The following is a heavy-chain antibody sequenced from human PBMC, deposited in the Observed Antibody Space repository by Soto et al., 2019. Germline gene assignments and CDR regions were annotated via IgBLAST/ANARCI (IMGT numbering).Heavy chain of an antibody. CDR1: GFTFSSYS. Sequence: PGGSLRLSCAASGFTFSSYSMNWVRQAPGKGLEWVSSISSSSSYIYYADSVKGRFTISRDNAKNSLYLQMNSLRAEDTAVYYCARDKIDATMVRGHYYGMDVWGQGTTVTVSS. D-gene: IGHD3-10*01. J-gene: IGHJ6*02. CDR3: ARDKIDATMVRGHYYGMDV. V-gene: IGHV3-21*04. CDR2: ISSSSSYI.